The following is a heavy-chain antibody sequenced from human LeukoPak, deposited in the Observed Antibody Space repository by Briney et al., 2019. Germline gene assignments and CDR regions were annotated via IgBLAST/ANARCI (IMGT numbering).Heavy chain of an antibody. CDR3: ARHRYSGSYAHYGMDV. J-gene: IGHJ6*02. D-gene: IGHD1-26*01. Sequence: PSETLSLTCTVSGVSISSYYWSWIRQPPGKEVEWIGYVFYTGSTNYNPSLKSRVTISIDTSKNQFSLKLSSVTAADTAVYYCARHRYSGSYAHYGMDVWGQGTTVTVSS. V-gene: IGHV4-59*01. CDR2: VFYTGST. CDR1: GVSISSYY.